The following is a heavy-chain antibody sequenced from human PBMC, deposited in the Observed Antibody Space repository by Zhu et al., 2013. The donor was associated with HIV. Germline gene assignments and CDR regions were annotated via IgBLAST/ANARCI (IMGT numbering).Heavy chain of an antibody. CDR3: ARGLGHTGPVIYNRGWFDP. CDR1: GGTFSSYA. Sequence: QVQLVQSGAEVKKPGSSVKVSCKASGGTFSSYAISWVRQAPGQGLEWMGGIIPIFGTANYAQKFQGRVTITADKSTSTAYMELSSLRSEDTAVYYCARGLGHTGPVIYNRGWFDPWGQGTLVTVSS. CDR2: IIPIFGTA. D-gene: IGHD1-1*01. V-gene: IGHV1-69*06. J-gene: IGHJ5*02.